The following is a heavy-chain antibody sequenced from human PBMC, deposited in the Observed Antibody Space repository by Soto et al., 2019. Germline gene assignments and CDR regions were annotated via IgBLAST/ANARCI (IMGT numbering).Heavy chain of an antibody. CDR2: LSGSGATT. CDR3: AKDAKGASAPYFFDG. Sequence: EVQLLDSGGVLVQPGVSLRLACAASGFIFDNYAMSWVRQAPGKGLEWVSALSGSGATTHYADSVKGRFTISRDNSKNMVYLHLYNLRADDTAVYFCAKDAKGASAPYFFDGWGEGTLVTVSS. D-gene: IGHD1-26*01. J-gene: IGHJ4*02. V-gene: IGHV3-23*01. CDR1: GFIFDNYA.